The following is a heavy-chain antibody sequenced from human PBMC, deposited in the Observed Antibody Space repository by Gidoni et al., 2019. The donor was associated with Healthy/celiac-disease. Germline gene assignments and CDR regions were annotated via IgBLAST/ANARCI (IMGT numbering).Heavy chain of an antibody. CDR2: ISSSSSYR. CDR3: ARGVTTGAFDI. CDR1: GFTFSSYS. Sequence: EVQLVESGGGLVKPGGSLRLSCAASGFTFSSYSLNWVRQAPGKGLEWVSSISSSSSYRYYADSVKGRFTISRDNAKNSLYLQMNSLRAEDTAVYYCARGVTTGAFDIWGQGTMVTVSS. D-gene: IGHD4-17*01. J-gene: IGHJ3*02. V-gene: IGHV3-21*01.